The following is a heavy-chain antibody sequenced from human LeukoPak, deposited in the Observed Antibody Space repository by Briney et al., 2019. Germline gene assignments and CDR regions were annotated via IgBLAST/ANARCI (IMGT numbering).Heavy chain of an antibody. CDR2: IIPIFGIA. V-gene: IGHV1-69*04. J-gene: IGHJ5*02. CDR1: GGTFSSYA. CDR3: ARVGRYSELPNWYDP. D-gene: IGHD2-15*01. Sequence: SVKVSCKASGGTFSSYAISWVRQAPGQGLEWMGRIIPIFGIANYAQKFQGRVTITADKSTSTAYMELSSLRSEDTAVYYCARVGRYSELPNWYDPWGQGTLVTVSS.